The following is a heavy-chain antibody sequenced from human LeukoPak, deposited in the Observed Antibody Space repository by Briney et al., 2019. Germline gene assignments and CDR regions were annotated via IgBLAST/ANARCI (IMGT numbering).Heavy chain of an antibody. CDR3: ARVGYYDFWSGYGWFDP. V-gene: IGHV1-2*02. CDR1: GYTFTGYY. J-gene: IGHJ5*02. Sequence: ASVKVSCKASGYTFTGYYMHRVRQAPGQGLEWMGWINPNSGGTNYAQKFQGRVTMTRDTSISTAYMELSRLRSDDTAVYYCARVGYYDFWSGYGWFDPWGQGTLVTVSS. CDR2: INPNSGGT. D-gene: IGHD3-3*01.